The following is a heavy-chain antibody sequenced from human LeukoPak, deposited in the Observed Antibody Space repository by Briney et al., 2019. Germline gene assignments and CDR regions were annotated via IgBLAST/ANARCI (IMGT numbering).Heavy chain of an antibody. Sequence: SETLSLTCAVYGGSFSGYYWSWIRQPPGKGLEWIGEINHSGSTNYNPSLKSRVTISVDTSKNQFSLKLSSVTAADTAVYYCARGRRGGYYYGSGSYPYFDYWGQGTLVTVSS. CDR2: INHSGST. CDR1: GGSFSGYY. V-gene: IGHV4-34*01. CDR3: ARGRRGGYYYGSGSYPYFDY. D-gene: IGHD3-10*01. J-gene: IGHJ4*02.